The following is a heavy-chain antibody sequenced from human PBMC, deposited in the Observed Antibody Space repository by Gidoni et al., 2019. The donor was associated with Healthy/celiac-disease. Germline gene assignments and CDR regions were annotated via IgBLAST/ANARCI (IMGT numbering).Heavy chain of an antibody. CDR2: IYTSGST. CDR1: VGSISSGSYY. V-gene: IGHV4-61*02. Sequence: QVQLQESGPVLVKPSQTLSLTCTVSVGSISSGSYYWSWIRQPAGKGLEWIGRIYTSGSTNYNPSLKSRVTISVDTSKNQFSLKLSSVTAADTAVYYCARARYSSPFDYWGQGTLVTVSS. J-gene: IGHJ4*02. CDR3: ARARYSSPFDY. D-gene: IGHD6-13*01.